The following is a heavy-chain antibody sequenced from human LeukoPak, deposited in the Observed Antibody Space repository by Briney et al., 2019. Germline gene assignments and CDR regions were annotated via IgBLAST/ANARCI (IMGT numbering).Heavy chain of an antibody. CDR1: RFAFNYYG. CDR2: VSADGSER. Sequence: PGGSLRLSCMGSRFAFNYYGMHWVRQTPGRGLAWVAVVSADGSERYYAEFVKGRFTISRDNSKNTLYLQMNSLRAEDTAVYYCAKSDFYYGMDVWGQGTTVTVSS. V-gene: IGHV3-30*18. CDR3: AKSDFYYGMDV. J-gene: IGHJ6*02.